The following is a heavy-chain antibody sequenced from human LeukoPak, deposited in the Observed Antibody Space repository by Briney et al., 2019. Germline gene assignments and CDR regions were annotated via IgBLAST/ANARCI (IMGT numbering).Heavy chain of an antibody. CDR1: GFTFSSYS. V-gene: IGHV3-21*01. CDR3: ARESSEFHYYDSRLDY. CDR2: ISSSSYI. D-gene: IGHD3-22*01. J-gene: IGHJ4*02. Sequence: GGSLRLSCAASGFTFSSYSMNWVRQAPGKGLEWVSSISSSSYIYYADSVKGRFTISRDNAKNSLYLQMNSLRAEDTAVYYCARESSEFHYYDSRLDYWGQGTLVTVSS.